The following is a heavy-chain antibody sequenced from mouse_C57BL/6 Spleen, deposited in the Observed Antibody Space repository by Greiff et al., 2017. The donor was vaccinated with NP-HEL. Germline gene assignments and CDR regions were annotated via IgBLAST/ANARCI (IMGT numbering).Heavy chain of an antibody. J-gene: IGHJ1*03. CDR1: GYTFTSYW. CDR2: INPSNGGT. Sequence: QVQLQQSGTELVKPGASVKLSCKASGYTFTSYWMHWVKQRPGQGLEWIGNINPSNGGTNYNEKFKSKATLTVDKSSSTAYMQLSSLTSEDSAVYYCARYGLFITTVVATDWYFDVWGTGTTVTVSS. D-gene: IGHD1-1*01. V-gene: IGHV1-53*01. CDR3: ARYGLFITTVVATDWYFDV.